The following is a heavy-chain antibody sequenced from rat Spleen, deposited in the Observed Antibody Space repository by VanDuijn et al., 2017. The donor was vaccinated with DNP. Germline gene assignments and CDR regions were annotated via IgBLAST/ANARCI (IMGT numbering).Heavy chain of an antibody. CDR1: GFTFSDYY. D-gene: IGHD1-9*01. V-gene: IGHV5-7*01. Sequence: EVLLVESDGGLVQPGRSLKLSCAVSGFTFSDYYMAWVRQAPAKGLEWVATISYNGGTPYYRDSVKGRFTISRDNAQSTLYLQMDSLRSEDTATYYCARHYGYTYVMDAWGQGASVTVSS. J-gene: IGHJ4*01. CDR2: ISYNGGTP. CDR3: ARHYGYTYVMDA.